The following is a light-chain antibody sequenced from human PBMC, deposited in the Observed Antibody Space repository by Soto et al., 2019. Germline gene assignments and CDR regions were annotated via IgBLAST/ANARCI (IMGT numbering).Light chain of an antibody. CDR1: QSVSSY. CDR2: DAS. CDR3: YQRSNWPGA. J-gene: IGKJ3*01. V-gene: IGKV3-11*01. Sequence: EIVLTQSPATLSLSPGERATLSCRASQSVSSYLAWYQQKPGQDPRLLIYDASNRATGIPARFSGSGSGTDYTRTISSLEPEDFAVYYCYQRSNWPGAFGPGTKVYIK.